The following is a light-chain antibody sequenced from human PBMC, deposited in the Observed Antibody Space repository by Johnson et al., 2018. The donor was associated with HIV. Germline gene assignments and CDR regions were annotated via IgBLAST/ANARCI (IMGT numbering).Light chain of an antibody. Sequence: QSVLTQPPSMSAAPGQKVTISCSGSNSNIGNNYVSWYQQFPGTAPKLLIYDNNKRPSGIPDRFSGSKSGTSATLGITGLQTGDEADYYCGTWDSSLSAYVFGTGTKVTVL. CDR2: DNN. V-gene: IGLV1-51*01. J-gene: IGLJ1*01. CDR1: NSNIGNNY. CDR3: GTWDSSLSAYV.